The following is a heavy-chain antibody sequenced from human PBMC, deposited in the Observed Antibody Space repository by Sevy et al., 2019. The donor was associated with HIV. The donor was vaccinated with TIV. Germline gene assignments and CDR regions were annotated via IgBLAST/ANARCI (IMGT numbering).Heavy chain of an antibody. CDR1: AFTFSDYA. V-gene: IGHV3-9*03. D-gene: IGHD2-15*01. CDR2: ISCNSEAV. Sequence: GGSLRLSCAASAFTFSDYAMHWVRQVPGKGLEWVSGISCNSEAVGYADSVKGRFTISRDNAYHSLYLQLNSLRVQDMSLYCCVGAQGYCYTNTCYGGSVNAFDVWGRGTMVTVSS. J-gene: IGHJ3*01. CDR3: VGAQGYCYTNTCYGGSVNAFDV.